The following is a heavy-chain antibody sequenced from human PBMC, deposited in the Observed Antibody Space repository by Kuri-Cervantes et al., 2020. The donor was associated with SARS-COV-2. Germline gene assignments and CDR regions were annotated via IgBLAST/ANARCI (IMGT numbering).Heavy chain of an antibody. Sequence: GGSLRLSCEVSGFTFERFAMGWVRQAPGKGLEWVSSISGHSERTYYADSVKGRFTISRDNAKNSLYLQMNSLRAEDTAVHYCAREGPYCGGDCCLDYWGQGTLVTVSS. CDR2: ISGHSERT. J-gene: IGHJ4*02. D-gene: IGHD2-21*01. CDR3: AREGPYCGGDCCLDY. CDR1: GFTFERFA. V-gene: IGHV3-23*01.